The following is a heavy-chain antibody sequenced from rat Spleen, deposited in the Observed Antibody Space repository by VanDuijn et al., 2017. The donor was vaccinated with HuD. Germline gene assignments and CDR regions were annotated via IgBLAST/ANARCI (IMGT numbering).Heavy chain of an antibody. J-gene: IGHJ2*01. CDR2: IIYDGSST. CDR1: GFTFSDYA. CDR3: VRYSGKYYGYNFLNY. V-gene: IGHV5-17*01. D-gene: IGHD1-9*01. Sequence: EVQLVESGGGLVQPGRSLTLSCATSGFTFSDYAMAWVRQAPKKGLEWVATIIYDGSSTYYRDSVKGRFTISRDNAKSSLNLEMDSLRSEDTATYFCVRYSGKYYGYNFLNYWGLGVMVTVSS.